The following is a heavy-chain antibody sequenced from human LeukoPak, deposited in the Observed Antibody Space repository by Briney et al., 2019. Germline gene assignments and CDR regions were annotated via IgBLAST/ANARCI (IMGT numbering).Heavy chain of an antibody. V-gene: IGHV3-21*01. CDR1: GFTFSSYS. J-gene: IGHJ4*02. Sequence: GGSLRLSCAASGFTFSSYSMIWVRQAPGKGLEWVSTITGSSGNTYYAEPAKGRLTISRDNAKNSLYLQMNSLRADDTAVYYCGRDFNYWGQGTLVTVAS. CDR3: GRDFNY. CDR2: ITGSSGNT.